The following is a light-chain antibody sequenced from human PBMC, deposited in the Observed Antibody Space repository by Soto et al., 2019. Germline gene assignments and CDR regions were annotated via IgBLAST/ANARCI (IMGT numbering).Light chain of an antibody. CDR1: QSFSSSY. CDR3: QQYNNWPPWGT. Sequence: RATLSSRAIQSFSSSYLAWYQQKPGQAPRLLIYATSSRATGIPARFSGSGSGTEFTLTISSLQSEDFAVYYCQQYNNWPPWGTFGQGTKVDIK. CDR2: ATS. V-gene: IGKV3D-15*01. J-gene: IGKJ1*01.